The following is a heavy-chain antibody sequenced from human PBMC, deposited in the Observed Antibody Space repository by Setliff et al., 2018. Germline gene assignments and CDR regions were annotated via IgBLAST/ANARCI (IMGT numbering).Heavy chain of an antibody. CDR1: GFTVSSSY. D-gene: IGHD3-22*01. V-gene: IGHV3-53*01. CDR3: SRDVQGGGYTDY. J-gene: IGHJ4*02. Sequence: GGSLRLSCAASGFTVSSSYMSGVRQAPGKGLEWVSIIYSGGYTNYADSVKGRFTISRDNSKNTLYLQMNSLRAEDTAVYYCSRDVQGGGYTDYWGQGTLVTVSS. CDR2: IYSGGYT.